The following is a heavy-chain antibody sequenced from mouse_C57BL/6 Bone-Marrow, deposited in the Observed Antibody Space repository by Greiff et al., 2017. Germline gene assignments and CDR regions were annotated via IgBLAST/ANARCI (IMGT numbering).Heavy chain of an antibody. CDR1: GYTFTSYW. J-gene: IGHJ1*03. CDR2: IDPSDSET. CDR3: ARGKYDYDDWYFDV. Sequence: VQLKQPGAELVRPGSSVKLSCKASGYTFTSYWMHWVKQRPIQGLEWIGNIDPSDSETHYNQKFKDKATLTVDKSSSTAYMQLSSLTSEDSAVYYCARGKYDYDDWYFDVWGTGTTVTVSS. V-gene: IGHV1-52*01. D-gene: IGHD2-4*01.